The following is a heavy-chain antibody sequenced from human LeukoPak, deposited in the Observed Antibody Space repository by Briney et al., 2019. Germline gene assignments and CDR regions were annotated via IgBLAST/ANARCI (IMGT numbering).Heavy chain of an antibody. Sequence: GGSLRLSCAASGFTVSSNYMSWVRQAPGKGLELVSVIYSADSTYYADSLKGRFTISRDNSKNTLYLQMNSLRAEDTAVYYCATVEYYDSSGSCYFQHWGQGTLLTVSS. V-gene: IGHV3-53*01. CDR3: ATVEYYDSSGSCYFQH. D-gene: IGHD3-22*01. CDR1: GFTVSSNY. CDR2: IYSADST. J-gene: IGHJ1*01.